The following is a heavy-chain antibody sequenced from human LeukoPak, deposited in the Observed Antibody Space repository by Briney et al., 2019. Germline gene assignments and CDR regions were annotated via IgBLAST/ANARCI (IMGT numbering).Heavy chain of an antibody. D-gene: IGHD4-17*01. Sequence: PSETLSLTCTVSGGSISSSSYYWGWIRQPPGKGLEWIGSIYYSGSTYYNPSLKSRVTISVDTSKNQFSLKLSSVTAADTAVYYCARAVPPYYFDYWGQGTLVTVSS. CDR3: ARAVPPYYFDY. CDR1: GGSISSSSYY. J-gene: IGHJ4*02. CDR2: IYYSGST. V-gene: IGHV4-39*07.